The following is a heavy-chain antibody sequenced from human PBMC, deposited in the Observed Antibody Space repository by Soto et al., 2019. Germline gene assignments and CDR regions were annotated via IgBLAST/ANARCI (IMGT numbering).Heavy chain of an antibody. CDR2: IYYSGST. V-gene: IGHV4-59*08. CDR1: GGSISSYY. Sequence: PSETLSLTCTVSGGSISSYYWSGIRQPPGKGLEWIGYIYYSGSTNYNPSLKSRVTISVDTSKNQFSLKLSSVTAADTAVYYCARHTGGLYYYYMDVWGKGTTVTVSS. J-gene: IGHJ6*03. CDR3: ARHTGGLYYYYMDV. D-gene: IGHD3-10*01.